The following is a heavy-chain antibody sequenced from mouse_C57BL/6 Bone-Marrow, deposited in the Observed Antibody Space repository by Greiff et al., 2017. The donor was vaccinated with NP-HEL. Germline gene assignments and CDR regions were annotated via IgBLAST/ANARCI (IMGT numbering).Heavy chain of an antibody. CDR2: IYPGGGYT. V-gene: IGHV1-63*01. D-gene: IGHD1-1*01. CDR3: ARGTLLRAMDY. J-gene: IGHJ4*01. Sequence: QVQLQQSGAELVRPGTSVKMSCKASGYTFTNYWIGWAKQRPGHGLEWIGDIYPGGGYTNYTEKFKGKATLTADTSSSTAYMQLSSLTSEDSAIYYCARGTLLRAMDYWGQGTSVTVSS. CDR1: GYTFTNYW.